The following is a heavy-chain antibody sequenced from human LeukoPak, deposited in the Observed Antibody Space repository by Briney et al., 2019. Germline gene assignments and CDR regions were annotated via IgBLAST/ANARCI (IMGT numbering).Heavy chain of an antibody. CDR1: GGTFSGYY. J-gene: IGHJ4*02. V-gene: IGHV4-34*01. CDR2: INHSGST. Sequence: SETLSLTCAVYGGTFSGYYWSWIRQPPGKGLEWIGEINHSGSTNYNPSLKSRVTISVDTSKNQFSLKLSSVTAADTAVYYCARGGELSTNYFDYWGQGTLVTVSS. D-gene: IGHD3-16*02. CDR3: ARGGELSTNYFDY.